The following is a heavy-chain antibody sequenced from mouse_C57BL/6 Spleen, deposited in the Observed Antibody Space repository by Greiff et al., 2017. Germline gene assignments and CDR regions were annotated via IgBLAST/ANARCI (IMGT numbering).Heavy chain of an antibody. Sequence: VQLKESGAELVRPGASVKLSCTASGFNIKDDYMHWVKQRPEQGLEWIGWIDPENGDTEYASKFQGKATITADTSSNTAYLQLSSLTSEDTAVYYCTEGNYVGYWGQGTTLTVSS. CDR2: IDPENGDT. V-gene: IGHV14-4*01. CDR3: TEGNYVGY. J-gene: IGHJ2*01. CDR1: GFNIKDDY.